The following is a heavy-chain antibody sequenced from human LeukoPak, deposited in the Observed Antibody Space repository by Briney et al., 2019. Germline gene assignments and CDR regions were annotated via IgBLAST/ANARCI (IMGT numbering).Heavy chain of an antibody. CDR1: GFTFSSYV. CDR2: ISGSGGST. Sequence: PGGSLRLSCAASGFTFSSYVMSWVRQAPGKGLEWVSAISGSGGSTYYADSVKGRFTISRDNSKNTLYPQMNSLRAEDTAVFYCAKPRGATRYYFDYWGQGALVTVSS. J-gene: IGHJ4*02. D-gene: IGHD1-26*01. CDR3: AKPRGATRYYFDY. V-gene: IGHV3-23*01.